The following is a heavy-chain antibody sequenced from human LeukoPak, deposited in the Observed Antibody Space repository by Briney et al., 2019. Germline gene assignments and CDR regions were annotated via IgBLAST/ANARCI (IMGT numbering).Heavy chain of an antibody. CDR2: INTDGSST. CDR1: GFTFSSFW. CDR3: ARETVTTAYYYYGMDV. J-gene: IGHJ6*02. D-gene: IGHD4-11*01. V-gene: IGHV3-74*01. Sequence: PGGSLRLSCAASGFTFSSFWMHWVRQAPGKGLVWVSRINTDGSSTTYADSVKGRFTISRDNSKNTLYLQMNSLRAEDTAVYYCARETVTTAYYYYGMDVWGQGTTVTVSS.